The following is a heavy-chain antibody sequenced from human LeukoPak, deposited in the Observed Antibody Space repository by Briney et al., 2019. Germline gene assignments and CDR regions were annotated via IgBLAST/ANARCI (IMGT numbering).Heavy chain of an antibody. D-gene: IGHD3-3*01. CDR2: IWYDGNKK. CDR3: ARGDHYQTSGCYLDY. V-gene: IGHV3-33*01. Sequence: GGSLRLSCAASGFTFSNYGMHWVRQAPGKGLEWVAVIWYDGNKKYYTDSVKGRFTISRDNSNNRLYLQMNSLRDEDTALYYCARGDHYQTSGCYLDYWGQGTLVTVSS. CDR1: GFTFSNYG. J-gene: IGHJ4*02.